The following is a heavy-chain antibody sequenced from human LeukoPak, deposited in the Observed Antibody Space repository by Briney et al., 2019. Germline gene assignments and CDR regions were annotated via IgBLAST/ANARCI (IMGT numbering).Heavy chain of an antibody. V-gene: IGHV3-48*01. CDR2: ISSSSSTI. Sequence: GGSLRLSCAASGFTFSSYSMNWVRQAPGKGLEWVSYISSSSSTIYYADSVKGRFTISRDNAKNSLYLQMNSLRAEDMALYYCAASTGYGDYTYDYWGQGTLVTVSS. D-gene: IGHD4-17*01. J-gene: IGHJ4*02. CDR3: AASTGYGDYTYDY. CDR1: GFTFSSYS.